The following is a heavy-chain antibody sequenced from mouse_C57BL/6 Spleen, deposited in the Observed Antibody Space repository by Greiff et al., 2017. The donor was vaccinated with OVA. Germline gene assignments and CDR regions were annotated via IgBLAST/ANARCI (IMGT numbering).Heavy chain of an antibody. D-gene: IGHD2-3*01. J-gene: IGHJ2*01. V-gene: IGHV1-69*01. CDR3: ARRGGYYEGYFDY. CDR2: IDPSDSYT. CDR1: GYTFTSYW. Sequence: QVQLQQPGAELVMPGASVKLSCKASGYTFTSYWMHWVKQRPGQGLEWIGEIDPSDSYTNYNQKFKGKSTLTVDKSSSTAYMQLSSLTSEDSAVYYCARRGGYYEGYFDYWGQGTTLTVSS.